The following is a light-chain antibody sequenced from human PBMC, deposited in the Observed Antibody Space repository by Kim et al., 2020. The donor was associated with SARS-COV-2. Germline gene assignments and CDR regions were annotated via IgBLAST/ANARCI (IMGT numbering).Light chain of an antibody. CDR2: EDS. CDR3: QTWDSKTVV. CDR1: GLEDRY. J-gene: IGLJ2*01. V-gene: IGLV3-1*01. Sequence: SYELTQPPSVSVSPGQTATIACSGDGLEDRYASWYQQTPGQSPVLVIYEDSKRPSGIPERFSGSNSGNTATLTISGTHSMDEADYYCQTWDSKTVVFGGG.